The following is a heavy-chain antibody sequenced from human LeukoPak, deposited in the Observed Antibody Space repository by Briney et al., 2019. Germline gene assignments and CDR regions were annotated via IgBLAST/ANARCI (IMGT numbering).Heavy chain of an antibody. CDR2: IKEDGSIQ. V-gene: IGHV3-7*01. D-gene: IGHD6-19*01. CDR3: ARDVWTGVAVSDY. J-gene: IGHJ4*02. Sequence: GGTLRLSCVASGFTFSSYWMTWVRQAPGKGLEWLANIKEDGSIQYYLDAARGRFTISRDNAKTSVYLQLNSLRADDTAVYYCARDVWTGVAVSDYWGQGTLVTVSS. CDR1: GFTFSSYW.